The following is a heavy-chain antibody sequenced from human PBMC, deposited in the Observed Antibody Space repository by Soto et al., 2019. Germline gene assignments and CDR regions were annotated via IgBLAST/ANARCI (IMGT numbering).Heavy chain of an antibody. CDR3: VRAGKGGGGQLVPYY. D-gene: IGHD6-6*01. J-gene: IGHJ4*02. V-gene: IGHV4-4*02. CDR1: GGSISSSNW. Sequence: QVQLQESGPGLVKPSGTLSLTCAVSGGSISSSNWWSWVRQPPGKGLEWIGEIYHSGSTNYNPSLQSRVTISVDKSKNQFSLKLSSVTAADTAVYYCVRAGKGGGGQLVPYYWGQGTLVTVSS. CDR2: IYHSGST.